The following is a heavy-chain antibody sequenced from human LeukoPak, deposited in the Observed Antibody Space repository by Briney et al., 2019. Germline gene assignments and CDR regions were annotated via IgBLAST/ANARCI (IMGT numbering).Heavy chain of an antibody. D-gene: IGHD3-3*01. J-gene: IGHJ4*02. CDR3: ARVPFRLEWLLLGY. CDR1: GFTVSSNY. Sequence: PGGSLRLSCAASGFTVSSNYMSWVRQAPGKGLEWVSVIYSGGSTYYADSVKGRFTISRDNSKNTLYLQMNSLRAEDTAVYYCARVPFRLEWLLLGYWGQGTLVTVPS. CDR2: IYSGGST. V-gene: IGHV3-66*02.